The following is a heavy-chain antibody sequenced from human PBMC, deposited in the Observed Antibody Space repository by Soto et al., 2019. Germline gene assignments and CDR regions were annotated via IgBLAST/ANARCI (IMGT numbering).Heavy chain of an antibody. J-gene: IGHJ4*02. CDR3: ARGRYGDY. D-gene: IGHD1-1*01. V-gene: IGHV1-18*01. CDR1: GYTFTSYG. CDR2: ISARNGDT. Sequence: QVHLVQSGAEVKKPGASVKVSCKGSGYTFTSYGITWVRQAPGQGLEWMGWISARNGDTDYAQKLQGRVTVTRDTATGTAYMELRSLRSDDTAVDYCARGRYGDYWGQGALVTVSS.